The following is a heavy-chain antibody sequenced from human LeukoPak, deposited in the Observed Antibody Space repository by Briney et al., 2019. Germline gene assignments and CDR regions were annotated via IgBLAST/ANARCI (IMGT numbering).Heavy chain of an antibody. Sequence: PSETLSLTCTVSGGSISCYYWSWIRQPAGKGLEWIGRIYTSGSTNYNPSLKSRVTMSVDTSKNQFSLKLSSVTAADTAVYYCARVKEGYGDYTWDYYYYMDVWGKGTTVTVSS. CDR3: ARVKEGYGDYTWDYYYYMDV. V-gene: IGHV4-4*07. J-gene: IGHJ6*03. CDR1: GGSISCYY. CDR2: IYTSGST. D-gene: IGHD4-17*01.